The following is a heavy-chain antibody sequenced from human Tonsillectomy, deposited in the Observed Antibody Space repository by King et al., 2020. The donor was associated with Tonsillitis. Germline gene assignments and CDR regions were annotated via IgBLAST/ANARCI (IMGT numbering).Heavy chain of an antibody. V-gene: IGHV4-39*01. D-gene: IGHD3-9*01. CDR2: IFYSGST. Sequence: QLQESGPRLVKPSETLSLACTVSGGSIRSVSYYWAWIRQPPGKGLEWIGSIFYSGSTYYSPSLKSRVTLSVDTSKNQFSLKLSSVTAADTAVYYCARQSSLTGYLLDSFDIWGQGTMVTVSS. J-gene: IGHJ3*02. CDR3: ARQSSLTGYLLDSFDI. CDR1: GGSIRSVSYY.